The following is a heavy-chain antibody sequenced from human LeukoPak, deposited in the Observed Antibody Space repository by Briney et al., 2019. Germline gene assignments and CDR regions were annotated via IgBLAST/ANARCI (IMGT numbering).Heavy chain of an antibody. CDR3: ARYLGYNGYDEAFDF. V-gene: IGHV1-46*01. Sequence: ASVKVSCKASGYTFSSYYVHWVRQAPGQGLEWMGIINPSSGSTSYPQKFQGRVTMTRDTSTSTVYMELSSLRSEDTAVYYCARYLGYNGYDEAFDFWGQGTTVTVSS. J-gene: IGHJ3*01. CDR2: INPSSGST. CDR1: GYTFSSYY. D-gene: IGHD5-12*01.